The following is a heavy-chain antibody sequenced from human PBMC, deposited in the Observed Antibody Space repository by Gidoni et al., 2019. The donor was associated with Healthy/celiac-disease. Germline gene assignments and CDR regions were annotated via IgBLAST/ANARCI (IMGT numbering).Heavy chain of an antibody. D-gene: IGHD6-19*01. CDR3: AREGYSSGWYPTYYFDY. CDR1: GDCVSSNSPA. CDR2: TYYRSKGYN. V-gene: IGHV6-1*01. Sequence: QVQLQQSGPGLVKPSQTLSLTCAISGDCVSSNSPAWNWIRQSPSRGLEWLGRTYYRSKGYNDYAVSVKSRITINPDTSKNQFSLQLNSVTPEDTAVYYCAREGYSSGWYPTYYFDYWGQGTLVTVSS. J-gene: IGHJ4*02.